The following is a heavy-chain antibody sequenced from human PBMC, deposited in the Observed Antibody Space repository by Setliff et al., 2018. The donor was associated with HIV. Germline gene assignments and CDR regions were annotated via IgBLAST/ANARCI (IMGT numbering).Heavy chain of an antibody. D-gene: IGHD4-17*01. J-gene: IGHJ3*02. V-gene: IGHV4-4*08. CDR3: ARDRPPSTVDMLGAFDR. CDR2: VSASGTT. Sequence: PSETLSLTCSVSGGSMSRVYWTWIRQPPGKGLEWIGYVSASGTTKYNPSLQSRVTISGDSSKNQFSLRLSSVTAADTAVYYCARDRPPSTVDMLGAFDRWGQGTMVTVSS. CDR1: GGSMSRVY.